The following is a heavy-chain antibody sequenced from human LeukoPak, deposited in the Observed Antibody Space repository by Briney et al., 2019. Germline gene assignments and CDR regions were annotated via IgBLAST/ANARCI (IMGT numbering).Heavy chain of an antibody. CDR3: AREEQQLVWPDAYYYMDV. CDR1: GYTFTGYY. J-gene: IGHJ6*03. CDR2: INPNSGGT. Sequence: ASVKVSCKASGYTFTGYYMHWVRQAPGQGLEWMGRINPNSGGTNYAQKFQGRDTMTRDTSISTAYMELSRLRSDDTAVYYCAREEQQLVWPDAYYYMDVWGKGTTVTVSS. V-gene: IGHV1-2*06. D-gene: IGHD6-13*01.